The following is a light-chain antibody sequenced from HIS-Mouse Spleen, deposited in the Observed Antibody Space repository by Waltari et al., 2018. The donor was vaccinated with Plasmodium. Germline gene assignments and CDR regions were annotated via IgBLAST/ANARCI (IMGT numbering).Light chain of an antibody. Sequence: AIRMTQSASSFSASTGDRVTITFRASQGISSYLAWYQQKPGKAPKLLIYAASTLQSGVPSRFSGSGAGTDFTLTISCLQSEDFATYYCQQYYSYPFTFGPGTKVDIK. J-gene: IGKJ3*01. CDR1: QGISSY. CDR3: QQYYSYPFT. CDR2: AAS. V-gene: IGKV1-8*01.